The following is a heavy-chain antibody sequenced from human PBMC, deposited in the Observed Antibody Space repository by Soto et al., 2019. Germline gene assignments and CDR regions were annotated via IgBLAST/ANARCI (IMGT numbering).Heavy chain of an antibody. J-gene: IGHJ5*02. CDR2: IYYSGST. CDR3: ARWTAGAAAGMGDWFDP. Sequence: SSETLSLTCTVSGGSISSSSYYWGWIRQPPGKGLEWIGSIYYSGSTYYNPSLKSRVTISVDTSKNQFSLKLSSVTAADTAVYYCARWTAGAAAGMGDWFDPWGQGTLVTVSS. CDR1: GGSISSSSYY. V-gene: IGHV4-39*01. D-gene: IGHD6-13*01.